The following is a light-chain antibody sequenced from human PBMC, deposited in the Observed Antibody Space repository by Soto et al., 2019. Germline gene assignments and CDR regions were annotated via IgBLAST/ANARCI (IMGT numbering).Light chain of an antibody. CDR1: QRISIW. CDR3: QPYDGYSNS. CDR2: KAS. V-gene: IGKV1-5*03. Sequence: DIQMTQSPSTLSASVGDSVKITCRASQRISIWLAWYQQKPGTAPKLLIYKASTLESGVPSRFSGSGSGTEFTLTISSLQPDDFATYYCQPYDGYSNSFGQGTKVEIK. J-gene: IGKJ2*01.